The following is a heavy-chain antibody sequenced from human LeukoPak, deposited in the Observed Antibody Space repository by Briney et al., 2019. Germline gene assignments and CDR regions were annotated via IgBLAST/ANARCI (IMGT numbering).Heavy chain of an antibody. CDR3: ASSGVYGDYRNWFDP. D-gene: IGHD4-17*01. Sequence: GASVKVSCKVSGYTLTELSMHWVRQAPGKGLEWMGGFDPEDGETIYAQKFQGRVTMTEDTSTDTAYMELSSLRSEDAAVYYCASSGVYGDYRNWFDPWGQGTLVTVSS. CDR1: GYTLTELS. J-gene: IGHJ5*02. CDR2: FDPEDGET. V-gene: IGHV1-24*01.